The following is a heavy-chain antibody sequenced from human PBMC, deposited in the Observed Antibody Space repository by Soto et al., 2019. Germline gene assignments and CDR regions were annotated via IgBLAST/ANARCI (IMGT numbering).Heavy chain of an antibody. D-gene: IGHD2-21*01. J-gene: IGHJ5*02. CDR3: ARLRIATNNYKWFDP. V-gene: IGHV4-31*03. CDR1: GAALNSGNYY. Sequence: SETLSLTCSVSGAALNSGNYYWSWIRQVPGKGLEWIGHIYVTGAVDYNPSLRDRITISQDTSEGQFSLNLRLVTAADTAVYYCARLRIATNNYKWFDPWGQGTMVAVSS. CDR2: IYVTGAV.